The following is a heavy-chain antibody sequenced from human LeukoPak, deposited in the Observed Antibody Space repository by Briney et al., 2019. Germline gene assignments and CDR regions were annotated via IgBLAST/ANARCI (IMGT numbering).Heavy chain of an antibody. J-gene: IGHJ3*01. CDR1: GGTFSNEV. D-gene: IGHD5-18*01. CDR3: ARDIPGTAVGGIDV. Sequence: SVKVSCKASGGTFSNEVFNWVRQAPGQGLEWMGRIIPILNNRNYAQKFQGRLTITADKSTSTAYMELSSLRSDDTAIYYCARDIPGTAVGGIDVWGQGTLVTVSS. V-gene: IGHV1-69*04. CDR2: IIPILNNR.